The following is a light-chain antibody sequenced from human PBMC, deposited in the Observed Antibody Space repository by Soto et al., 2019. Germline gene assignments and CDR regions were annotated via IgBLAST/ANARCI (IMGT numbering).Light chain of an antibody. CDR2: GAS. J-gene: IGKJ3*01. CDR1: QSVSSSY. V-gene: IGKV3-20*01. CDR3: QQYGRSPFT. Sequence: EIVLTQSPGTLSLSPGERATLSCRASQSVSSSYLAWYQQKPGQAPRLLIYGASSRATGIPGRFSGSGSGTDFTLTIGRLEPEDFAVYYCQQYGRSPFTFGPGTKVDIK.